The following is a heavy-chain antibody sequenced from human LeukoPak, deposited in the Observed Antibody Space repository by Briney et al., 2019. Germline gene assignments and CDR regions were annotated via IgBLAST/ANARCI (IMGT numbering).Heavy chain of an antibody. CDR2: ISGSGGST. J-gene: IGHJ6*03. D-gene: IGHD3-9*01. V-gene: IGHV3-23*01. CDR1: GFTFSSHA. Sequence: HSGGSLRLSCAASGFTFSSHAMSWVRQAPGKGLEWVSAISGSGGSTYYADSVKGRFTISRDNSKNTLYLQMNSLTAEDTAVYYCATWTYDILTGYYANYYYYYMDVWGKGTTVTVSS. CDR3: ATWTYDILTGYYANYYYYYMDV.